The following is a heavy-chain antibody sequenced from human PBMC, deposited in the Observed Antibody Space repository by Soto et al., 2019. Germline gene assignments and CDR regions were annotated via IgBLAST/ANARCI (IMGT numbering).Heavy chain of an antibody. CDR3: VGFLICGFDD. CDR2: ILGDGTGA. V-gene: IGHV1-18*02. J-gene: IGHJ4*02. Sequence: ASVQVSCQASGYTFTPYGMSWLRQTPGQGLEYMGWILGDGTGAKYVRKFQDKFTMTTDTSTSTVYMELRSLTSDGTGSEAGVGFLICGFDDWVTGTVGT. CDR1: GYTFTPYG. D-gene: IGHD6-19*01.